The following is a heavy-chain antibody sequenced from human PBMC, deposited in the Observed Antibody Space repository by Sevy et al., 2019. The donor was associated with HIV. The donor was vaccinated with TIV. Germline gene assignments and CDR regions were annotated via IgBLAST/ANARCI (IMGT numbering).Heavy chain of an antibody. Sequence: GGSLRLSCAVSGFTFSSYWMSWVRQAPGKGLEWVANIKQDGSEKYYVDSVKGRFTISRDNAKNSLYLQMNSLRAEDTAVYYCARLGGGSCCYYYYGMDVWGQGTAVTVSS. D-gene: IGHD2-15*01. CDR1: GFTFSSYW. V-gene: IGHV3-7*01. J-gene: IGHJ6*02. CDR2: IKQDGSEK. CDR3: ARLGGGSCCYYYYGMDV.